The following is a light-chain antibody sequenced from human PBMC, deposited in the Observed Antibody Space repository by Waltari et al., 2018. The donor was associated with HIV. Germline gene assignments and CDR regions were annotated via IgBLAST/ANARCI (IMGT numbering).Light chain of an antibody. Sequence: IVVTQSPPPLPVIPGEPASISCRFSQSLVETNGYNYLDWYVQKPGQSPQLLIYLGSNRASGVPDRFTGSGSGTDFTLKISRVQAEDVGTYYCMQALQTRTFAQGTKVEIK. V-gene: IGKV2-28*01. CDR2: LGS. CDR1: QSLVETNGYNY. J-gene: IGKJ1*01. CDR3: MQALQTRT.